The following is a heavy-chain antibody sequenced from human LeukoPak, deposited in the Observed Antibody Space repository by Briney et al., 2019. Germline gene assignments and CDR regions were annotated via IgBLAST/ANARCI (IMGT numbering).Heavy chain of an antibody. CDR1: GFTASSNY. Sequence: GGSLRLSCAASGFTASSNYMTWLRQAPGRGLEWVSILYSGGSAYYTDSVKGRFTFSRDNSKNTLYLQMNSLRAEDTAVYYCARDWGGRNRYDYWGQGTLVTVSS. D-gene: IGHD1-26*01. CDR2: LYSGGSA. V-gene: IGHV3-66*01. CDR3: ARDWGGRNRYDY. J-gene: IGHJ4*02.